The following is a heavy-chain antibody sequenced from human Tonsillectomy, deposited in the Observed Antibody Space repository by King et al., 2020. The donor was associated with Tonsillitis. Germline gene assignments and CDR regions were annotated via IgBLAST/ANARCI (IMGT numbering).Heavy chain of an antibody. CDR3: ARDQNDSDGYGAFDI. V-gene: IGHV3-53*01. Sequence: VQLVESGGGLIQPGGSLRLSCAASGFTVSSHYMSWVRQAPGKGLECVSVLYSGGSSYFADSVKDRFIIYRDDSKNTLYLQMHSLRAEDTAVYYCARDQNDSDGYGAFDIWDQGTMVTVSS. D-gene: IGHD3-22*01. CDR2: LYSGGSS. J-gene: IGHJ3*02. CDR1: GFTVSSHY.